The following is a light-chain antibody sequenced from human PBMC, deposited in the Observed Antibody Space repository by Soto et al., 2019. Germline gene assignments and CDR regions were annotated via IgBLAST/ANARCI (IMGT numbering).Light chain of an antibody. CDR2: ATS. V-gene: IGKV1-39*01. CDR1: ENIDNY. Sequence: DIQMTQSPSSLSASLEDRVTLTCRASENIDNYLNWYQQKQGEAPKLLIYATSTLQSGVPSRFGGSGSGTEFTLTISSLQAEDFATYFCQESYTTYAVTFGGGTKVDIK. CDR3: QESYTTYAVT. J-gene: IGKJ4*01.